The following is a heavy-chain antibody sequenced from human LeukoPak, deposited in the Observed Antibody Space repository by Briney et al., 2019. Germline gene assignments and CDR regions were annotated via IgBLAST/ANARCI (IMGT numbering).Heavy chain of an antibody. CDR1: GYTFIGYY. D-gene: IGHD2-2*01. V-gene: IGHV1-2*06. J-gene: IGHJ3*02. Sequence: GASVKVSCKASGYTFIGYYMHWVRQAPGQGLEWVGRINPSSGGTNYAQKFQGRVTMTRDTSISTAYMELSRLRSDDTAVYYCARSDWSSSSCWKAFDIGRQGPMVSVSS. CDR2: INPSSGGT. CDR3: ARSDWSSSSCWKAFDI.